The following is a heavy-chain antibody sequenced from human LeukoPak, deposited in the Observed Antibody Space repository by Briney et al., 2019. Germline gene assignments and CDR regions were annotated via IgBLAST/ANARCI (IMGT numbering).Heavy chain of an antibody. J-gene: IGHJ4*02. CDR3: ARDEGDYGDYVFDY. CDR2: ISSRSNYI. D-gene: IGHD4-17*01. CDR1: GFTFINYN. Sequence: PGGSLRLSCAASGFTFINYNMNWVRQAPGKGLEWVSSISSRSNYIYYVDSVKGRFTISRDNAKNSLYLQMNSLRAEDTAVYYCARDEGDYGDYVFDYWGQGTLVTVSS. V-gene: IGHV3-21*01.